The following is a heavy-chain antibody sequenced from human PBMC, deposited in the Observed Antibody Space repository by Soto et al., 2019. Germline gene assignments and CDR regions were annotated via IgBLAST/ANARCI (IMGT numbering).Heavy chain of an antibody. V-gene: IGHV5-10-1*01. CDR1: GYSFTSYW. Sequence: GESLKISCKVSGYSFTSYWISWVRQMPGKGLEWMGRIDPSDSYTNYSPSFQGHVTISADKSISTAYLQWSSLKASDTAMYYCARPKGSSSSEGFDYWGQGTLVTVSS. D-gene: IGHD6-6*01. J-gene: IGHJ4*02. CDR2: IDPSDSYT. CDR3: ARPKGSSSSEGFDY.